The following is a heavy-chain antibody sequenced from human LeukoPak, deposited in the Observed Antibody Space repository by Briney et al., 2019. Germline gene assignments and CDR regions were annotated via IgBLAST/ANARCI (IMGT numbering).Heavy chain of an antibody. J-gene: IGHJ4*02. CDR1: EYTFTDYA. CDR3: ARDRGVTMVRGVIDSFDY. Sequence: GVSVKVSCKASEYTFTDYAINWVRQAPGQRLEWMGWINAGNGNTKYSQKFLGRVTITRDTSASTAYMELSSLTSEDTAVYYCARDRGVTMVRGVIDSFDYWGQGTLVTVSS. V-gene: IGHV1-3*01. D-gene: IGHD3-10*01. CDR2: INAGNGNT.